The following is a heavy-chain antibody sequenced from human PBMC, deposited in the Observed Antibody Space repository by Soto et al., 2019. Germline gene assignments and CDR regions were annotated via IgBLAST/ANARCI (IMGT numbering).Heavy chain of an antibody. J-gene: IGHJ4*02. D-gene: IGHD1-26*01. CDR2: INPTGGST. Sequence: QVQVVQSGVGVKKPGASVKVSCKSSRYTFTSYDVHWVRQAPGQGLEWMGLINPTGGSTNYAQTFQGRVTMTKDTSTSTVYMELSSLRSEDTAMYYCALGRGRPYYFDYWGQGTLVTVSS. CDR3: ALGRGRPYYFDY. V-gene: IGHV1-46*03. CDR1: RYTFTSYD.